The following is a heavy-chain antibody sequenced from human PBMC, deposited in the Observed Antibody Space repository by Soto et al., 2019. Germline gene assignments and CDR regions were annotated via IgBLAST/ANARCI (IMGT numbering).Heavy chain of an antibody. CDR3: AKVGPPDDFWSDRYYYYGMAV. CDR1: GFTFSSYA. D-gene: IGHD3-3*01. J-gene: IGHJ6*04. Sequence: PGGSLRLSCAASGFTFSSYAMSWVRRAPGKGLEWVSAISGSGGSTYYADSVKGRFTISRDNSKNTLYLQMNSLRAEDTAGYYCAKVGPPDDFWSDRYYYYGMAVWGEGTTVTASP. V-gene: IGHV3-23*01. CDR2: ISGSGGST.